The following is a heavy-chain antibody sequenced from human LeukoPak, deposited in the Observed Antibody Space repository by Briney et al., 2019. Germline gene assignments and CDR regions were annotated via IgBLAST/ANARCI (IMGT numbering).Heavy chain of an antibody. CDR2: IPYDGSNK. D-gene: IGHD5-18*01. Sequence: PGGSLRLSCAASGFTFSSYAMHWVRQAPGKGLEWVAVIPYDGSNKYYADSVKGRFTISRDNSKNTLYLQMNSLRAEDTAVYYCARGRGYSYGYWYFDLWGRGTLVTVSS. J-gene: IGHJ2*01. CDR3: ARGRGYSYGYWYFDL. CDR1: GFTFSSYA. V-gene: IGHV3-30*01.